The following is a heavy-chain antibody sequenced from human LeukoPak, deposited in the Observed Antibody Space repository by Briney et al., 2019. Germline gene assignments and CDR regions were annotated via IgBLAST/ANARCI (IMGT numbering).Heavy chain of an antibody. Sequence: ASVKVSCKASGYTLTGYYMHWVRQAPGQGLEWMGWISPNSGGTNYAQKFQGRVTMTRDTSISTAYMELSRLRSDDTAVYYCARVYSNHFDYWGQGTLVTVSS. CDR2: ISPNSGGT. J-gene: IGHJ4*02. V-gene: IGHV1-2*02. CDR1: GYTLTGYY. CDR3: ARVYSNHFDY. D-gene: IGHD4-11*01.